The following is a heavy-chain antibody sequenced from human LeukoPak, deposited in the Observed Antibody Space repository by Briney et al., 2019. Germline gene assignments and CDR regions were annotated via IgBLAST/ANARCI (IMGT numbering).Heavy chain of an antibody. Sequence: GGSLRLSCAASGFTFSSYAMSWVRQAPGKGLEWVSAISGSGGSTYYADSVKGRFTISRDNSKNTLYLQMNSLRAEDTAVYYCAKVGITIFGVVPPSDYWGQGTLVTVSS. V-gene: IGHV3-23*01. D-gene: IGHD3-3*01. CDR3: AKVGITIFGVVPPSDY. CDR2: ISGSGGST. J-gene: IGHJ4*02. CDR1: GFTFSSYA.